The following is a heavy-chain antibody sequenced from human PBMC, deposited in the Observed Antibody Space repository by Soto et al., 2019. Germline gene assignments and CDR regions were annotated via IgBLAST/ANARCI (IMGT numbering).Heavy chain of an antibody. CDR2: INHSGST. D-gene: IGHD1-26*01. J-gene: IGHJ4*02. CDR1: GGSFSGYY. Sequence: SETLSLTCAVYGGSFSGYYWSWIRQPPGKGLEWIGEINHSGSTNYNPSLKSRVTISVDTSKNQFSLKLSSVTAADTAVYCCARLDSGSYSGFDYWGQGTLVTVSS. V-gene: IGHV4-34*01. CDR3: ARLDSGSYSGFDY.